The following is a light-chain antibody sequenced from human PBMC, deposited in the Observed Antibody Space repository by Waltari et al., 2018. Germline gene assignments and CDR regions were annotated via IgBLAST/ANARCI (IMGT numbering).Light chain of an antibody. J-gene: IGKJ4*01. Sequence: EIVLTQSPATLSLFPGERATLSCRASQSIGSSLHWYQQKPDQSPKLLIKYASQSFSGVPSRFSGSGSGTDFTLTINSLEAEDAATYYCHQSSSLLPTFGGGTKVEIK. CDR1: QSIGSS. CDR3: HQSSSLLPT. V-gene: IGKV6-21*01. CDR2: YAS.